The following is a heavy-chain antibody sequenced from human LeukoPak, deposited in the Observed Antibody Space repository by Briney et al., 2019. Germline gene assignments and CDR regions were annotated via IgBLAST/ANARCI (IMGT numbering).Heavy chain of an antibody. CDR2: IYRSGST. CDR1: GYSISSGYY. CDR3: ARGGYYGLGNDFRFDP. V-gene: IGHV4-38-2*02. Sequence: PSETLSLTCTVSGYSISSGYYWGWIRQPPGKGLEWIGSIYRSGSTYYNPSLKSRVTISVDTSKNQFSLKLSSVSAADTAVYYCARGGYYGLGNDFRFDPWGQGTLVTVSS. D-gene: IGHD3-10*01. J-gene: IGHJ5*02.